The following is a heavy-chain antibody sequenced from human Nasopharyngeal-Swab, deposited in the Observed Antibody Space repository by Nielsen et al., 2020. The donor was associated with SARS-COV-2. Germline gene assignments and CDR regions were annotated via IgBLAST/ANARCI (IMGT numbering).Heavy chain of an antibody. V-gene: IGHV4-39*07. CDR1: GGSISSSSYY. Sequence: GSLRLSCTVSGGSISSSSYYWGWIRQPPGKGLEWIGSIYYSGSTNYNPSLKSRVTISVDTSKNQFSLKLSSVTAADTAVYYCASLPGGVEPYFDYWGQGTLVTVSS. D-gene: IGHD1-1*01. CDR2: IYYSGST. J-gene: IGHJ4*02. CDR3: ASLPGGVEPYFDY.